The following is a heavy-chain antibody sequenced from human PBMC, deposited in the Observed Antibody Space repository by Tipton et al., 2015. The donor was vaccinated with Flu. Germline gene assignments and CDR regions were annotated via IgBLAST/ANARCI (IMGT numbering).Heavy chain of an antibody. V-gene: IGHV4-38-2*02. D-gene: IGHD3-10*01. Sequence: TLSLTCTISGHSISSDYYWGWIRQPPGKGLEWIGCVYHGGTTYYNPSLKSRVAISLDTFKNQFSLKLTSVTAADTAVYYCATTTYYYGSGSHDYWGQGTLVTVSS. CDR1: GHSISSDYY. CDR3: ATTTYYYGSGSHDY. CDR2: VYHGGTT. J-gene: IGHJ4*02.